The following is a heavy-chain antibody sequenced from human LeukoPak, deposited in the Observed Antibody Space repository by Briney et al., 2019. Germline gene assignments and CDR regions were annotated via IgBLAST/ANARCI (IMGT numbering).Heavy chain of an antibody. V-gene: IGHV3-53*05. J-gene: IGHJ6*03. CDR2: IYGGGST. CDR1: GFTVSSNY. CDR3: AKDKQWLVSGGYYYYMDV. Sequence: PGGSLRLSCAASGFTVSSNYMSWVRQAPGKGLEWVSVIYGGGSTYYADSVKGRSTISRDNSKNTLYLQMNSLRAEDTAVYYCAKDKQWLVSGGYYYYMDVWGKGTTVTVSS. D-gene: IGHD6-19*01.